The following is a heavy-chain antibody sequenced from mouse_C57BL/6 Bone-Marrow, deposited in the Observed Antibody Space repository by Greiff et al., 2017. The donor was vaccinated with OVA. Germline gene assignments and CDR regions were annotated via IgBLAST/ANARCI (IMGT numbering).Heavy chain of an antibody. CDR3: TITQSYGSYPAWFAY. D-gene: IGHD2-10*02. Sequence: VQLQQSGAELVRPGASVKLSCTASGFNIKDDYMHWVKQRPEQGLEWIGWIDPENGDTEYASKFQGKATITADTSSNTAYLQLSSLTSEDTAVYDDTITQSYGSYPAWFAYWGQGTLVTVSA. V-gene: IGHV14-4*01. CDR2: IDPENGDT. J-gene: IGHJ3*01. CDR1: GFNIKDDY.